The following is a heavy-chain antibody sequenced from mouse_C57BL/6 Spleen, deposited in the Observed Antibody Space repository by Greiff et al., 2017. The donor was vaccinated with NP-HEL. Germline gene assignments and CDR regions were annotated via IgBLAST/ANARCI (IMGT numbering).Heavy chain of an antibody. CDR1: GFTFSSYG. V-gene: IGHV5-6*01. CDR2: ISSGGSYT. Sequence: EVKLVESGGDLVKPGGSLKLSCAASGFTFSSYGMSWVRQTPDKRLEWVATISSGGSYTYYPDSVKGRFTISRDNAKNTLYLQMSSLKSEDTAMYYCATLDSSGYDYWGKGTTLTVSS. J-gene: IGHJ2*01. CDR3: ATLDSSGYDY. D-gene: IGHD3-2*02.